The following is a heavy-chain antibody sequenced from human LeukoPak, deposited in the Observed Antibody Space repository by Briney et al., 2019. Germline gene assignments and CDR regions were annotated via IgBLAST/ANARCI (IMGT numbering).Heavy chain of an antibody. CDR3: ARTLEYSSSSGSFDY. V-gene: IGHV1-69*05. D-gene: IGHD6-6*01. Sequence: ASVRVSCKASGGTFSSYAISWVRQAPGQGLEWMGGIIPIFGTANYAQKFQGRVTITTDESTSTAYMELSSLRSEDTAVYYCARTLEYSSSSGSFDYWGQGTLVTVSS. CDR2: IIPIFGTA. J-gene: IGHJ4*02. CDR1: GGTFSSYA.